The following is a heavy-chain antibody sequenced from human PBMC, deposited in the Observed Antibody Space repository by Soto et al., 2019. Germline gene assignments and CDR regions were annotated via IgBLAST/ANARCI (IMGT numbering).Heavy chain of an antibody. J-gene: IGHJ5*02. CDR3: VRTARQGAVAPHWFDR. CDR1: GASIRSTDYY. V-gene: IGHV4-30-4*01. D-gene: IGHD2-21*02. Sequence: SETLSLTCTVSGASIRSTDYYWSWIRQAPGEGLEWIGHVYYTGSTYYNPSLMSRLTISVDTSKNQFSLKLTSVTAAETAVYYCVRTARQGAVAPHWFDRWGQGTQVTVSS. CDR2: VYYTGST.